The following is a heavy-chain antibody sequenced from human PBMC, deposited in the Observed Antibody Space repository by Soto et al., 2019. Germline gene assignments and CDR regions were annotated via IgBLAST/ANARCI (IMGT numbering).Heavy chain of an antibody. CDR1: GFTFSSYA. D-gene: IGHD3-9*01. J-gene: IGHJ5*02. CDR3: ARDRYIRSYYDILTGYYNGEISRWFDP. CDR2: ISYDGSNK. V-gene: IGHV3-30-3*01. Sequence: QVQLVESGGGVVQPGRSLRLSCAASGFTFSSYAMHWVRQAPGKGLEWVAVISYDGSNKYYADSVKGRFTISRDNSKNTLYLQMNSLRAEDTAVYYCARDRYIRSYYDILTGYYNGEISRWFDPWGQGTLVTVSS.